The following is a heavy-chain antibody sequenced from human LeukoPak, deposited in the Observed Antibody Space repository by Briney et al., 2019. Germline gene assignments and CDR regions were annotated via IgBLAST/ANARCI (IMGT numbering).Heavy chain of an antibody. CDR2: ISAYNGDT. V-gene: IGHV1-18*01. J-gene: IGHJ3*02. CDR3: ARTSPLAAAGHDAFDI. CDR1: GYAFTSYG. Sequence: ASVKVSCKASGYAFTSYGISWVRHAPGQGLEWMGWISAYNGDTNHAQTLQGRVTVTTDTSTSTAFMELRSLRSDDAAVYYCARTSPLAAAGHDAFDIWGQGTMVTVSS. D-gene: IGHD6-13*01.